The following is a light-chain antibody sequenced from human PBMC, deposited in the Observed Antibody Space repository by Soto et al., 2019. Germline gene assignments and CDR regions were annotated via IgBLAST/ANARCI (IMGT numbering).Light chain of an antibody. CDR2: GVT. Sequence: QSALTQPASVSGSPGQSITISCTGSSSDVGRYNFVSWYRQDPGKAPKLVISGVTNRPSGLSNRFSGSKSGNTASLTISGLQAEDEADYYCSSYTSRGPWVFGGGTKLTVL. CDR3: SSYTSRGPWV. CDR1: SSDVGRYNF. J-gene: IGLJ3*02. V-gene: IGLV2-14*01.